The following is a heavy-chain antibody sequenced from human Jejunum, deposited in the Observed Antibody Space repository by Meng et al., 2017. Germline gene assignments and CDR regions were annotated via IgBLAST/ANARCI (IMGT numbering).Heavy chain of an antibody. V-gene: IGHV4-4*02. J-gene: IGHJ4*02. CDR3: ARDPRTNWASRYFDY. Sequence: SETLSLTCAVSGDSISSTNWWSWVRQPPGKGLEWMGEISRSGSANYNPSLKSRVTISLDKPKNLFSLKLDSVTAADAAVYYCARDPRTNWASRYFDYWGQGTLVTVSS. CDR1: GDSISSTNW. CDR2: ISRSGSA. D-gene: IGHD7-27*01.